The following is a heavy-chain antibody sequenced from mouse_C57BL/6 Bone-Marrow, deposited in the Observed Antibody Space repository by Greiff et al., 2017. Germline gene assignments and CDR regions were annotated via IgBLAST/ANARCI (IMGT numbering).Heavy chain of an antibody. CDR2: INPNNGGT. CDR1: GYTFTDYY. Sequence: DVKLQESGPELVKPGASVKISCKASGYTFTDYYMNWVKQSHGQSLEWIGDINPNNGGTSYNQKFKGKATLTVDKSSSTAYMELRSLTSEASAVXYCARGEADYGYDDAMDYWGQGTLVTVSS. V-gene: IGHV1-26*01. CDR3: ARGEADYGYDDAMDY. J-gene: IGHJ4*01. D-gene: IGHD2-2*01.